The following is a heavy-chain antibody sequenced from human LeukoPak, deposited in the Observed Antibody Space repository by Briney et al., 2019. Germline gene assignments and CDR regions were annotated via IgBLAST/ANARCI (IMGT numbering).Heavy chain of an antibody. CDR1: RFTFRNYA. D-gene: IGHD3-10*01. CDR2: ISSSGSTI. J-gene: IGHJ3*02. V-gene: IGHV3-48*04. CDR3: ARVSGFDAFDI. Sequence: GGSLRLSCAASRFTFRNYAMHWVRQTPGKGLEWVSYISSSGSTIYYADSVKGRFTISRDNDKNSMYLQMNSLRAEDTAVYYCARVSGFDAFDIWGQGTMVTVSS.